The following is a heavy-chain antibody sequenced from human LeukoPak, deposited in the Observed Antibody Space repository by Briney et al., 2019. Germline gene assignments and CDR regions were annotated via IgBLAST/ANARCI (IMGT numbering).Heavy chain of an antibody. CDR3: ARGYYDYGDYGGY. V-gene: IGHV3-66*02. D-gene: IGHD4-17*01. Sequence: GRSLRLSCAASGYTFSSYGMHGVRQAPGKGLEWVSVIYSGGSTYYADSVKGRFTIPRDNSKNTLYLQMNSLRAEDTAVYYCARGYYDYGDYGGYWGQGTLVTVSS. CDR1: GYTFSSYG. CDR2: IYSGGST. J-gene: IGHJ4*02.